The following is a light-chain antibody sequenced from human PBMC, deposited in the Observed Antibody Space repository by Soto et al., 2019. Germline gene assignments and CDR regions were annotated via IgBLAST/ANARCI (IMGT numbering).Light chain of an antibody. CDR2: AAS. V-gene: IGKV1-12*01. CDR3: QQANSFPRT. J-gene: IGKJ3*01. Sequence: DIQITQSPSSFSASVVERFTITCRATQGISSWLAWYQQKPGKAPKLLIYAASSLQSGVPSRFSGSGSGTDFTLTINNLQPEDFATYYCQQANSFPRTFGPGTKVDIK. CDR1: QGISSW.